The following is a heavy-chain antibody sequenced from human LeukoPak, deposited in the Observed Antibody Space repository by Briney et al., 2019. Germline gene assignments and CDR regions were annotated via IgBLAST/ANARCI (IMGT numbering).Heavy chain of an antibody. CDR1: GYSISSSNW. CDR2: IYYSGSI. Sequence: SETLSLTCAVSGYSISSSNWWGWIRPPPGTGLEWIGYIYYSGSIYYNPSLKSRVTMSVDTSKNQCSLKLSSVTAVDTAVYYCARTGREVTMINPYYFDYWGQGTLVTVSS. CDR3: ARTGREVTMINPYYFDY. J-gene: IGHJ4*02. D-gene: IGHD3-22*01. V-gene: IGHV4-28*05.